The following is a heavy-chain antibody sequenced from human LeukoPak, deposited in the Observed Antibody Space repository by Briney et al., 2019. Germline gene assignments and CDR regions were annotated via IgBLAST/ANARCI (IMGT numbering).Heavy chain of an antibody. CDR2: INHSGST. Sequence: KPSETLSLTCAVYGGSFSGYYWSWIRQPPGEGLEWIGEINHSGSTNYNPYLKSRVTISVDTSKNQFSLTLSSVTAADTAVYYCARTRGMSYWGQGTLVTVSS. J-gene: IGHJ4*02. CDR3: ARTRGMSY. V-gene: IGHV4-34*01. CDR1: GGSFSGYY. D-gene: IGHD3-16*01.